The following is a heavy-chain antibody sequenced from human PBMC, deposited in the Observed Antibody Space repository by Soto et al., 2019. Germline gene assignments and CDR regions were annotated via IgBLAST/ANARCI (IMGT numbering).Heavy chain of an antibody. Sequence: QVQLVESGGGVVQPGRSLRLSCAASGFTFSSYGMHWVRQAPGKGLEWVAVIWYDGSNKYYADSVKGRFTISRDNSKNTLYLQMNSLRAEDTAVYYCARDGSYSSSSPPPYYYGMDVWGQGTTVTVSS. D-gene: IGHD6-6*01. V-gene: IGHV3-33*01. J-gene: IGHJ6*02. CDR2: IWYDGSNK. CDR3: ARDGSYSSSSPPPYYYGMDV. CDR1: GFTFSSYG.